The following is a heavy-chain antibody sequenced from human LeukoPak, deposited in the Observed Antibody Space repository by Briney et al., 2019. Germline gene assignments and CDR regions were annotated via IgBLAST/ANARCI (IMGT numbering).Heavy chain of an antibody. CDR1: GFTFSTYA. Sequence: GGSLRLSCAASGFTFSTYAMTWVRQAPGKGLECVSGISGSGGNPYYADSVKGRFTISRDNSKNTLFLQMNSLRVEDTAVYYCARDPGRSIYPITYFDFWGQGTLVTVSS. CDR2: ISGSGGNP. V-gene: IGHV3-23*01. CDR3: ARDPGRSIYPITYFDF. D-gene: IGHD3-3*02. J-gene: IGHJ4*02.